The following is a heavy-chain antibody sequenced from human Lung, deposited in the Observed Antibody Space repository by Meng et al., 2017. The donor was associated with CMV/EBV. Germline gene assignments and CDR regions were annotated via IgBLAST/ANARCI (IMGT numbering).Heavy chain of an antibody. CDR3: ASLRYSSGWLYYYYGMDV. CDR2: ISSSSSYI. Sequence: GGSLRLXCAASGFTFSSYSMNWVRQAPGKGLEWVSSISSSSSYIYYADSVKGRFTISRDNAKNSLYLQMNSLRAEDTAVYYCASLRYSSGWLYYYYGMDVXGQGXTVTVSS. CDR1: GFTFSSYS. J-gene: IGHJ6*02. D-gene: IGHD6-19*01. V-gene: IGHV3-21*01.